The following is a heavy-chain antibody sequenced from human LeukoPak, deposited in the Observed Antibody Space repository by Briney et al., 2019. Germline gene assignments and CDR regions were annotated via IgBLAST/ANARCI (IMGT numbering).Heavy chain of an antibody. V-gene: IGHV3-48*01. CDR2: ISSSSSTI. CDR1: GFTFSSHS. Sequence: GSLRLSCAASGFTFSSHSMNWVRQAPGKGLEWVSYISSSSSTIYYADSVKGRFTISRDNAKNSLYLQMNSLRAEDTAVYYCARGAYYYEDWGQGTLVTVSS. CDR3: ARGAYYYED. J-gene: IGHJ4*02. D-gene: IGHD3-22*01.